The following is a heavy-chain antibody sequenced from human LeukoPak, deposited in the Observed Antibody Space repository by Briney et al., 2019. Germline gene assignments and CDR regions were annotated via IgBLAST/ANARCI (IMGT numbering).Heavy chain of an antibody. CDR2: ISYDGSKK. Sequence: RGSLRLSCAASGFTFSGYTMYWVRQAPGKGLEWVAVISYDGSKKYYADSVKGRFTISRDNSKNTLYLQMNSLRAEDTAVYYCARRVATQYYFDYWGQGTLFTVSS. J-gene: IGHJ4*02. CDR3: ARRVATQYYFDY. CDR1: GFTFSGYT. V-gene: IGHV3-30*04. D-gene: IGHD5-12*01.